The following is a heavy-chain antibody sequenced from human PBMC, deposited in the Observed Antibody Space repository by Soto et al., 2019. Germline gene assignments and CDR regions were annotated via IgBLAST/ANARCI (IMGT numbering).Heavy chain of an antibody. CDR2: IWYDGSNK. Sequence: GGSLRLSCAASGFTFSSYGMHWVRQAPGKGLEWVAVIWYDGSNKYYADSVKGRFTISRDNSKNTLYLQMNSPRAEDTAVYYCARDGDYVWGSYRFPSRYGMDVWGQGTTVTVSS. J-gene: IGHJ6*02. D-gene: IGHD3-16*02. CDR3: ARDGDYVWGSYRFPSRYGMDV. V-gene: IGHV3-33*01. CDR1: GFTFSSYG.